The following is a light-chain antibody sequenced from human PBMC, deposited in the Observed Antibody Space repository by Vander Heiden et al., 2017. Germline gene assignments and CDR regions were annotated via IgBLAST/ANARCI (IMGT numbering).Light chain of an antibody. CDR3: QQCHDWLQT. V-gene: IGKV3-15*01. Sequence: EIVMTQSPATLSVSPGENVILSCRASQSISTNLAWYQQKPGQSPRLLIRGASSRANGVPARFSGSGSGTEFTLTISSLESEDFAVYFCQQCHDWLQTFGQGTKVEIK. CDR2: GAS. J-gene: IGKJ1*01. CDR1: QSISTN.